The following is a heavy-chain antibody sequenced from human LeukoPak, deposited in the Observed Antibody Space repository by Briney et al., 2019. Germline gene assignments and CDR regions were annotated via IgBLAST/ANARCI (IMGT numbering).Heavy chain of an antibody. CDR1: GWSFNDYY. CDR3: ARGQVPAARGYNWFDP. Sequence: SETLSLTCAVYGWSFNDYYWNWIRQPPGKGLEGIGEINARGDTNYNPSLKSRVTISVDTSKKQFSLRLTSMIAADTALYYCARGQVPAARGYNWFDPWGQGTLVTVSS. D-gene: IGHD2-2*01. J-gene: IGHJ5*02. V-gene: IGHV4-34*01. CDR2: INARGDT.